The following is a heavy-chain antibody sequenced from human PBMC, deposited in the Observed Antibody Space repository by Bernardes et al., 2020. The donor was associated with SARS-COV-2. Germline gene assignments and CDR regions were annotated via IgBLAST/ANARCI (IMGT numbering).Heavy chain of an antibody. Sequence: GGSLRLSCAASGFTFSSYAMSWVRQAPGKGLEWVSTISDNGGATYYADSVKGRFTISRDNSANTLYLQMNSLRAEDAALYYCAKESASGGFSPVDYWGQGTLVTVSS. CDR1: GFTFSSYA. V-gene: IGHV3-23*01. CDR3: AKESASGGFSPVDY. J-gene: IGHJ4*02. CDR2: ISDNGGAT. D-gene: IGHD2-15*01.